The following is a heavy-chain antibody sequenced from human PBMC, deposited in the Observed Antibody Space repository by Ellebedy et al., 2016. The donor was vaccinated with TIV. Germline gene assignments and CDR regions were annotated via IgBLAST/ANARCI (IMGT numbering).Heavy chain of an antibody. CDR3: ARDPQWLLWYFDL. CDR1: GFTFSSYS. V-gene: IGHV3-48*02. CDR2: ISSSSSTI. J-gene: IGHJ2*01. Sequence: GESLKISCAASGFTFSSYSMNWVRQAPGKGLEWVSYISSSSSTIYYADSVKGRFTISRDNAKNSLYLQMNSLRDEDTAVYYCARDPQWLLWYFDLWGRGTLVTVSS. D-gene: IGHD6-19*01.